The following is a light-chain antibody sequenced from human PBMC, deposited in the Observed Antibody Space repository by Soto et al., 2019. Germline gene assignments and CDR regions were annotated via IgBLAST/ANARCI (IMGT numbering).Light chain of an antibody. Sequence: QSVLTQPASVSGSPGQSITISCTGTSSDVGGYNYVSWYQQHPGKAPKLMIYDVSNRPSGVSNRFSGSKSGNTASLTISGLQAEDEADYYCSSYTSSSTLEVGFGGGTKLTVL. CDR1: SSDVGGYNY. V-gene: IGLV2-14*01. CDR2: DVS. CDR3: SSYTSSSTLEVG. J-gene: IGLJ2*01.